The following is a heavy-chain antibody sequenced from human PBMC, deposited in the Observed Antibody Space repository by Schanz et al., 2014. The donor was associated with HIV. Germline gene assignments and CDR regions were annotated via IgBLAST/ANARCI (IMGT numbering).Heavy chain of an antibody. V-gene: IGHV3-33*06. CDR2: IWYDGSNR. J-gene: IGHJ6*02. Sequence: QVQLVESGGGVVQPGRSLRLSCAASGFTFSSYGMHWVRQAPGKGLEWVAVIWYDGSNRDYADSVKGRFTISRDNSKNTLYLQLNSLRAEDTAVYYCAKEWYYGSGSMDYGLDVWGQGTTVTVSS. CDR3: AKEWYYGSGSMDYGLDV. CDR1: GFTFSSYG. D-gene: IGHD3-10*01.